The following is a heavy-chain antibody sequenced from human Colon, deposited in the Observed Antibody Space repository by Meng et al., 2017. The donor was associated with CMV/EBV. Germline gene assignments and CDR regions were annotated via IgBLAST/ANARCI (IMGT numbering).Heavy chain of an antibody. CDR1: GFTFSSYA. J-gene: IGHJ3*02. D-gene: IGHD2-2*02. Sequence: GESLKISCAASGFTFSSYAMSWVRQAPGQGLEWVSAISGSGGSTYYADSVKGRFTISRDNSKNTLYLQMNSLRAEDTAVYYCAKDSVPAAIWIDAFDIWGQGTMVTVSS. V-gene: IGHV3-23*01. CDR3: AKDSVPAAIWIDAFDI. CDR2: ISGSGGST.